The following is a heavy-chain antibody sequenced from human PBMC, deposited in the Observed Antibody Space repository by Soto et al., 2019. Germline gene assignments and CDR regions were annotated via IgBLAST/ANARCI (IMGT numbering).Heavy chain of an antibody. CDR3: ARGLASLPVFAFDV. J-gene: IGHJ3*01. D-gene: IGHD3-3*02. CDR2: IYWSGDE. V-gene: IGHV2-5*01. CDR1: GFSFSTSGVG. Sequence: QMTLRESGPTLVKPTQTLTPTCSFSGFSFSTSGVGVGWIRQPPGKALEWLALIYWSGDEHYRPSLKNKLTITKDTSKNQVVLIMTNMDPVDTATYYCARGLASLPVFAFDVWGQGTMVTVSS.